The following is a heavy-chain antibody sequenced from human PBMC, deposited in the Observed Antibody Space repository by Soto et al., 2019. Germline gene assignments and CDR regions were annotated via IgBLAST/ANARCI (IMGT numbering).Heavy chain of an antibody. V-gene: IGHV4-4*07. D-gene: IGHD3-10*01. CDR1: GGSISSYY. CDR3: ARGRCGELSGNWFDP. J-gene: IGHJ5*02. CDR2: IYTSGST. Sequence: QVQLQESGPGLVKPSATLSLTCTVSGGSISSYYWSWIRQPAGKGLEWIGRIYTSGSTDYNPSLKSRVTMSVDTSKNQFSLKLSSVTAADTVVYYCARGRCGELSGNWFDPWGQGTLVTVSS.